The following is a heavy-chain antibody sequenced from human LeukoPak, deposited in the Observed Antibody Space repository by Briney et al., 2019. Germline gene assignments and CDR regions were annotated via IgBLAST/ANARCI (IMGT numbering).Heavy chain of an antibody. D-gene: IGHD3-10*01. CDR3: ARDWAHGSFDY. Sequence: GASVKVSCKASGYTFSGYSMHWVRQAPGQGPEWMGMINPSSGSATYAQKFQGSVTMTRDTSTTTPYMELSRLRSEDTAVYYCARDWAHGSFDYWGQGTPVIVSS. J-gene: IGHJ4*02. CDR2: INPSSGSA. CDR1: GYTFSGYS. V-gene: IGHV1-46*01.